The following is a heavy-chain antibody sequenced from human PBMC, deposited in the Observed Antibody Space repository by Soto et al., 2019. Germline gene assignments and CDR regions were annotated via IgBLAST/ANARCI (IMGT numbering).Heavy chain of an antibody. CDR3: TKGTSGD. J-gene: IGHJ4*02. CDR1: GFTFSTYG. V-gene: IGHV3-30*18. CDR2: ISFDEDDK. D-gene: IGHD3-10*01. Sequence: QVQLVESGGGVVQPGRSLRLSCAASGFTFSTYGMHWVRQAPGKGLEWVAFISFDEDDKYYASSVKGRFTISRDNSKNTLFLQMNSLTAEDTAVYYCTKGTSGDWGQGTLVTVSS.